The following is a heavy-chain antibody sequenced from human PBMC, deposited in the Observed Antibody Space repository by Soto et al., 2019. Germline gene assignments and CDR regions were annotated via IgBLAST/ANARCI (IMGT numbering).Heavy chain of an antibody. CDR3: ARVRWTVAGPGHFDY. CDR1: GGSIASSLYY. CDR2: IYYSGST. J-gene: IGHJ4*02. Sequence: SETLSLTCTVSGGSIASSLYYWGWVRQSPGKGLEWIESIYYSGSTHYNPSLKSRVTVSVDTSKNHFSLKLSSVTAADTAVYYCARVRWTVAGPGHFDYWGQGTLVTVS. D-gene: IGHD6-19*01. V-gene: IGHV4-39*07.